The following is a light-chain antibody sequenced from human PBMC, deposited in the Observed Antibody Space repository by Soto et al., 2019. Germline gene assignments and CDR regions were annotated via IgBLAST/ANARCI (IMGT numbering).Light chain of an antibody. CDR3: LLYFSPDRYT. Sequence: EIVMTQSPATLSVSPGGRATLSCRASESVNRNLAWYQQRPGQSPRLLLYGASTRATGTPARFSGSGSGTEFTLTITSLQSDDFAMYYCLLYFSPDRYTFGPGTKVQIK. CDR1: ESVNRN. CDR2: GAS. V-gene: IGKV3-15*01. J-gene: IGKJ2*01.